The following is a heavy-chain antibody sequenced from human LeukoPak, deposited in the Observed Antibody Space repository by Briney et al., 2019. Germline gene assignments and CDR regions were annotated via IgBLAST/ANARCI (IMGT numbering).Heavy chain of an antibody. CDR1: GGSISSYF. J-gene: IGHJ5*02. CDR2: FYISGGA. D-gene: IGHD3-22*01. Sequence: SETLSLTCTVSGGSISSYFWSWIRQPAGKGLEWIGRFYISGGANYNPSLKSRVTMSIDTSKSQFSLKLTSVTAADTAVYYCARYSSSPGWFDPWGQGILVTVSS. CDR3: ARYSSSPGWFDP. V-gene: IGHV4-4*07.